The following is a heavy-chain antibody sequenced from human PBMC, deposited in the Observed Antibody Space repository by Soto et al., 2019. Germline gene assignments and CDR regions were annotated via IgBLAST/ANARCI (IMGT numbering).Heavy chain of an antibody. CDR2: IHYSGST. D-gene: IGHD3-9*01. Sequence: QLQLQESGPRLVKASETLSLTCTVSGGSISDTNYYWGWIRQPPGKGLEWIGSIHYSGSTHYNPSPESRVTISVDTSKNQCSLQLDSVTAADTSVYYCASQVTQRRTGQQYYFDYWGQGAPVTVSS. CDR3: ASQVTQRRTGQQYYFDY. CDR1: GGSISDTNYY. J-gene: IGHJ4*02. V-gene: IGHV4-39*01.